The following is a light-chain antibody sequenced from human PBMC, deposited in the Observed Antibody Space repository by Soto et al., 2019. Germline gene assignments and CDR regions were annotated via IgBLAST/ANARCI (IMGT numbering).Light chain of an antibody. J-gene: IGLJ2*01. V-gene: IGLV2-14*03. CDR1: SSDVGGYNY. CDR2: DVS. CDR3: SSYSSSSVLI. Sequence: QSVLTQPASVSGSPGQSITISCTGTSSDVGGYNYVSWYQQHPGKAPKLMIYDVSNRPSGVSNHFSGSKSGNTASLTISGLQAEDEADYYCSSYSSSSVLIFGGGTQLTVL.